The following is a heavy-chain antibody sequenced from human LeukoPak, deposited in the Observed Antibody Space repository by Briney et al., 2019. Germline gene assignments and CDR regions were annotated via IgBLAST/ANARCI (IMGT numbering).Heavy chain of an antibody. CDR3: AGDTIFGVVIKGAPFDY. V-gene: IGHV3-30-3*01. Sequence: GGSLRLSCAASGFTFSSYAMHWVRQAPGKGLEWVAVISYDGSNKYYADSVKGRFTISRDNSKNTLYLQMNSLRAEDTAVYYCAGDTIFGVVIKGAPFDYWGQGTLVTVSS. CDR2: ISYDGSNK. CDR1: GFTFSSYA. D-gene: IGHD3-3*01. J-gene: IGHJ4*02.